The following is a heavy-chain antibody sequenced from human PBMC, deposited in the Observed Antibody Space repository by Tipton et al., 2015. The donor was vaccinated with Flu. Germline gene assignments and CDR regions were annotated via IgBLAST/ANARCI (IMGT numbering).Heavy chain of an antibody. CDR3: AKVLFGWVES. J-gene: IGHJ5*01. Sequence: TLSLTCTVSGGSISSSSHYWGWIRQAPGRGLEWVGSIYYTGYPYCNSSLKSRLAMSIDTSKKQFSLRLSSVTAADTAVYYCAKVLFGWVESWAQGTLVTVSS. D-gene: IGHD3-16*01. CDR1: GGSISSSSHY. V-gene: IGHV4-39*07. CDR2: IYYTGYP.